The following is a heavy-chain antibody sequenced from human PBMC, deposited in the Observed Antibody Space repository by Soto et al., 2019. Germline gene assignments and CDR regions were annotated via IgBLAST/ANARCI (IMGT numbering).Heavy chain of an antibody. V-gene: IGHV2-5*02. Sequence: QITLKESGPPLVRPTQTLTLTCTFSGFSLTTSGVGVGWIRQPPGKALEWLAVIYWDDDKRYSSSLKSRLTITKDTSKNQVVLTMTNMDPVDTATYYCAHHPYYGLGSHSFDSWGQGTLVTVSS. CDR3: AHHPYYGLGSHSFDS. CDR1: GFSLTTSGVG. J-gene: IGHJ4*02. D-gene: IGHD3-10*01. CDR2: IYWDDDK.